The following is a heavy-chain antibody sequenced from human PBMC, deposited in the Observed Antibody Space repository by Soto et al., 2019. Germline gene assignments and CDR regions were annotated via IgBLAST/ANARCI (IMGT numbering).Heavy chain of an antibody. CDR1: GFGFTSSA. Sequence: GASVKVSWKASGFGFTSSAVQWVRQARGQRLEWIGWIVVGSGNTNYAQKFQERVTITRDMSTSTAYMELSSLRSEDTAVYYCAAGQQLGQGPNYYYYGMAVWGQGTTVTVSS. D-gene: IGHD6-13*01. CDR2: IVVGSGNT. V-gene: IGHV1-58*01. J-gene: IGHJ6*02. CDR3: AAGQQLGQGPNYYYYGMAV.